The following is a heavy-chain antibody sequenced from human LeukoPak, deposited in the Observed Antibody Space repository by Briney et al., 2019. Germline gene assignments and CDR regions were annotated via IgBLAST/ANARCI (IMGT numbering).Heavy chain of an antibody. J-gene: IGHJ4*02. CDR2: INSDGSST. D-gene: IGHD3-3*01. CDR3: ALQDTIFGVVINALDY. Sequence: GRSLRLSCAASGFTFSSYWMHWVRQAPGKGLVWVSRINSDGSSTSYADSVKGRFTISRDNAKNTLYLQMNSLRAEDTAVYYCALQDTIFGVVINALDYWGQGTLVTVSS. CDR1: GFTFSSYW. V-gene: IGHV3-74*01.